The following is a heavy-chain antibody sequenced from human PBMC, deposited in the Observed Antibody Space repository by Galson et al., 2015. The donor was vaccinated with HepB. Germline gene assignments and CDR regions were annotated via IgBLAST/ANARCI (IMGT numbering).Heavy chain of an antibody. CDR1: GYSFNNHW. CDR3: ARPKGGSSSPIDL. J-gene: IGHJ5*02. Sequence: QSGAEVKKPGESLKISCKGSGYSFNNHWIGWGRQIPGKALERKRMNYPGDSDTRSRPSFRGQVTMSTDKSISPAYLEWNSLQASDTAMYYSARPKGGSSSPIDLWGQGTLVTVSS. D-gene: IGHD6-13*01. CDR2: NYPGDSDT. V-gene: IGHV5-51*01.